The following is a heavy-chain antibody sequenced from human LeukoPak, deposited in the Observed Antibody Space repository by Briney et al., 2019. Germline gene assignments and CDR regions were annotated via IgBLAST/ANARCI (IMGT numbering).Heavy chain of an antibody. Sequence: GGSLRLSCATSGLTFSSYAMSWVRQAPGKGLEWVSAISGSGGSTYYADSVKGRFTISRDNSKNTLYLQMNSLRAEDTAVYYCVKVSGGVAGSSLDYWGQGTLVTVSS. CDR2: ISGSGGST. CDR3: VKVSGGVAGSSLDY. D-gene: IGHD6-19*01. CDR1: GLTFSSYA. V-gene: IGHV3-23*01. J-gene: IGHJ4*02.